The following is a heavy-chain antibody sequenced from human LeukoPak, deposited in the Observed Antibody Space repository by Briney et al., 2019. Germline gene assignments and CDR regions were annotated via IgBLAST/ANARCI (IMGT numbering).Heavy chain of an antibody. Sequence: GGSLRLSCADSGFTFSSYWMSWVRQAPGKGLEWVANIKQDGSGKYYVDSVKGRFTISRDNAKKSLYLQMNSLRAEDTAIYYCARDKIVGATHFDYWGQGTLVTVSS. CDR2: IKQDGSGK. CDR1: GFTFSSYW. V-gene: IGHV3-7*01. CDR3: ARDKIVGATHFDY. J-gene: IGHJ4*02. D-gene: IGHD1-26*01.